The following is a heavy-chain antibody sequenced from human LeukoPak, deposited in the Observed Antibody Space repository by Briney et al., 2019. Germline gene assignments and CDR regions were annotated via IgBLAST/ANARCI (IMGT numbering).Heavy chain of an antibody. V-gene: IGHV3-20*04. D-gene: IGHD3-9*01. J-gene: IGHJ4*02. Sequence: GGSLRLSCAASGFTFDDYGMSWVRQAPGKGLEWVSGINWNGGSTGYADSVKGRFTISRDNAKNTLHLQMNSLRVEDTAVYYCVRGADTGYSSDSWGQGTLVTVSS. CDR2: INWNGGST. CDR3: VRGADTGYSSDS. CDR1: GFTFDDYG.